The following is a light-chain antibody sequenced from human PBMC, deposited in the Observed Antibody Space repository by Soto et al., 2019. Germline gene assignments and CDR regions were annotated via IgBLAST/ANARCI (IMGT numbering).Light chain of an antibody. CDR1: QTVSISY. V-gene: IGKV3-20*01. Sequence: EIVLTQSPGTLSLSPGERATLSCRASQTVSISYLVWYHQKPGQAPRLLIYGASSRATGIPDRFSGSGSGTDFTLTISRLEPEDFAVYYCQLYGSSPKLTFGGGTKVDIK. CDR2: GAS. J-gene: IGKJ4*01. CDR3: QLYGSSPKLT.